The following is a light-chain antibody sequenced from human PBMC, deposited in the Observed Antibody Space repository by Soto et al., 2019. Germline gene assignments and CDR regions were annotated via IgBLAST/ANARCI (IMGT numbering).Light chain of an antibody. V-gene: IGLV2-14*01. J-gene: IGLJ1*01. Sequence: QSVLTQPASESGSPGQSITISCTGTSSDVGAYNLVSWYQHHPDKAPKLMISEVSNRPSGVSDRFSGSKSGNTASLTISGLQAEDEADYYCASLTTTNFVFGTGTKVTVL. CDR2: EVS. CDR3: ASLTTTNFV. CDR1: SSDVGAYNL.